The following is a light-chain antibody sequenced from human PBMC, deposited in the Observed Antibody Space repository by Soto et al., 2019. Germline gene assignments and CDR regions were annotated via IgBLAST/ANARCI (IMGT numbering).Light chain of an antibody. J-gene: IGLJ2*01. CDR1: RSDVGGYNF. CDR3: SSYTNSSTLVL. CDR2: EVS. V-gene: IGLV2-14*01. Sequence: QSALPQPASVSGSPGQSIPISCTGTRSDVGGYNFVSWYQHHPGKAPKLIIYEVSNRPSGVSNRFSASKSGNTASLTIFGLQAEDEADYYCSSYTNSSTLVLFGGGTKLTVL.